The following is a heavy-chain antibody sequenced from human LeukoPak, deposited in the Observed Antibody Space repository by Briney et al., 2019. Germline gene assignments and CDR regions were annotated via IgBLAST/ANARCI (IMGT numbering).Heavy chain of an antibody. D-gene: IGHD5-18*01. CDR3: AREVYSYGYGALDY. CDR1: GGSISSYY. V-gene: IGHV4-59*01. Sequence: SETLSLTCTVYGGSISSYYWSRIRQPPGKGLEWIGYIYYSGSTNYNPSLKSRVTISVDTSKNQFSLKMSSVTAADTAVYYCAREVYSYGYGALDYWGQGTLVTVSS. J-gene: IGHJ4*02. CDR2: IYYSGST.